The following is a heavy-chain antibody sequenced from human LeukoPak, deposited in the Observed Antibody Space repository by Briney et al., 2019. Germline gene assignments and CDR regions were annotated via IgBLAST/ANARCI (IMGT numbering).Heavy chain of an antibody. Sequence: GGSLRLSCTASGFTFGDYAMSWVRQAPGKGLEWVSTFGISGGTYYADSVKGRFIISKGNSDNKLYLQMNSLRAEDTAVYYCVKRLVGTTTRYFDYWGQGTLVTVSS. CDR1: GFTFGDYA. CDR3: VKRLVGTTTRYFDY. V-gene: IGHV3-23*01. J-gene: IGHJ4*02. CDR2: FGISGGT. D-gene: IGHD1-26*01.